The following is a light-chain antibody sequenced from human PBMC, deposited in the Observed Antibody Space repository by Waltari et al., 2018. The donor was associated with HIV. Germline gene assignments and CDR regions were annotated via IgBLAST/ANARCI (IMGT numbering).Light chain of an antibody. CDR2: SND. CDR1: STNIGSNI. CDR3: AAWDDSLNGM. Sequence: QSVLTQPPSVSGTPGQNVTISCSGSSTNIGSNIVNWYKQVPEAAPKILISSNDQRPSGVPDRFSGSKAGTSASLAISGLQSADEADYYCAAWDDSLNGMFGGGTKLTV. V-gene: IGLV1-44*01. J-gene: IGLJ3*02.